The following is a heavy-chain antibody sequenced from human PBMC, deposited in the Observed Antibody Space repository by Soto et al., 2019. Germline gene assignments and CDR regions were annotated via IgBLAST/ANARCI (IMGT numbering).Heavy chain of an antibody. CDR1: GITFSPYE. Sequence: PGGSLRLSCATSGITFSPYEMSWVRQAPGQGLEWVSSISSSGTTIYYADSVKGRFTISRDNAKNSLYLQMNSLRAEDTAVYYCARAKGRWLHPYGMDVWGQGTTVTVSS. CDR2: ISSSGTTI. D-gene: IGHD5-12*01. CDR3: ARAKGRWLHPYGMDV. J-gene: IGHJ6*02. V-gene: IGHV3-48*03.